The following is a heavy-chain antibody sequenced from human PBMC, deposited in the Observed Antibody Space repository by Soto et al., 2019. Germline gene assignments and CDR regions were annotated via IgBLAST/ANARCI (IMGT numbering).Heavy chain of an antibody. CDR3: AKALVPALTAKFGY. V-gene: IGHV3-23*01. CDR1: GFIFNNYA. Sequence: PGGSLSLSCAASGFIFNNYAMTWVRQAPGKGLEWVSTVTASGGGTFYANSVKGRFTISRDNSRNTLHLQMSSLRVEDTALYYCAKALVPALTAKFGYWGQGTLVTVSS. CDR2: VTASGGGT. J-gene: IGHJ4*02. D-gene: IGHD5-18*01.